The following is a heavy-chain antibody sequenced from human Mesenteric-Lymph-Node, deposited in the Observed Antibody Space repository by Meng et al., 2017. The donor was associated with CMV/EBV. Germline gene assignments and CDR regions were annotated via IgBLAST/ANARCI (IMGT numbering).Heavy chain of an antibody. CDR2: ISGSGGST. V-gene: IGHV3-23*01. D-gene: IGHD3-22*01. CDR1: GFTFSSYA. J-gene: IGHJ4*02. Sequence: SGFTFSSYAMSWVRQAPGKGLEWVSAISGSGGSTYYADSVKGRFTISRDNSKNTLYLQMNSLRAEDTAVYYCAKDGGITMIVRDFDYWGQGTLVTVSS. CDR3: AKDGGITMIVRDFDY.